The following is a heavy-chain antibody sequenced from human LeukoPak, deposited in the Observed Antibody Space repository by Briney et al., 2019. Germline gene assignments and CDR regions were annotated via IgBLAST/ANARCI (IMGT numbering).Heavy chain of an antibody. CDR3: ARQPDIVVVPAAIHFDY. Sequence: GASVKVSCKASGYTFTGYYMHWVRQAPGQGLERMGWINPNSGGTNYAQKFQGRVTMTRDTSISTAYMELSRLRSDDTAVYYCARQPDIVVVPAAIHFDYWGQGTLVTVSS. J-gene: IGHJ4*02. D-gene: IGHD2-2*01. V-gene: IGHV1-2*02. CDR2: INPNSGGT. CDR1: GYTFTGYY.